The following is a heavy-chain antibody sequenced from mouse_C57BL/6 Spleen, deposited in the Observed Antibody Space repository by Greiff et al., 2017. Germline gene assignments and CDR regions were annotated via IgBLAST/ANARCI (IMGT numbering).Heavy chain of an antibody. CDR2: IDPSDSYT. Sequence: QVQLQQPGAELVMPGASVKLSCKASGYTFTSYWMHWVKQRPGQGLEWIGEIDPSDSYTNYNQKFKGKSTLTVDKSSSTAYMQLSSLTSEDSAVYYCAREEPSPYWYFDVWGTGTTVTVSS. CDR3: AREEPSPYWYFDV. J-gene: IGHJ1*03. CDR1: GYTFTSYW. V-gene: IGHV1-69*01.